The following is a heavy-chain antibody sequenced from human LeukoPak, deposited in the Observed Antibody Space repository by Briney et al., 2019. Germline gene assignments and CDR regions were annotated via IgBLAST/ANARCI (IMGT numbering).Heavy chain of an antibody. V-gene: IGHV3-30*02. CDR3: AREPAVTTNSYYYDFDY. CDR1: GFTFSSYG. CDR2: IWFDGSDK. D-gene: IGHD4-17*01. Sequence: GGSLRLSCAASGFTFSSYGMHWVRQAPGKGLEWVAFIWFDGSDKYYADSVKGRFTISRDNSKNTLYLQMDSLRAEDTAVYYCAREPAVTTNSYYYDFDYWGQGTLVTVSS. J-gene: IGHJ4*02.